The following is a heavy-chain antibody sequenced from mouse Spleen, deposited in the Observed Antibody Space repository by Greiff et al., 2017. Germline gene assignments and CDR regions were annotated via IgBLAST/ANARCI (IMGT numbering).Heavy chain of an antibody. J-gene: IGHJ2*01. Sequence: QVQLQQPGTELVKPGASVKLSCKASGYTFTSYWMHWVKQSPGQGLEWIGNINPSNGGINYNEKFKSKATLTVDKSSSTAYMQLSSLTSEDSAVYYCASYYYGSSYEVYWGQGTTRTVSS. CDR3: ASYYYGSSYEVY. V-gene: IGHV1-53*01. CDR2: INPSNGGI. D-gene: IGHD1-1*01. CDR1: GYTFTSYW.